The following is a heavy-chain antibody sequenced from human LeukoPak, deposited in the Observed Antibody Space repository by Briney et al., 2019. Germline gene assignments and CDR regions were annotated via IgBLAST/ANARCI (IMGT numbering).Heavy chain of an antibody. CDR2: ISSSSSTI. D-gene: IGHD3-10*01. J-gene: IGHJ4*02. V-gene: IGHV3-48*01. Sequence: GGSLRLSCAASGSTFSSYSMNWVRQAPGKGLEWVSYISSSSSTIYYADSVKGRFTISRDNAKNSLYLQMNSLRAEDTAVYYCARPYYYGSGSYSVPADWGQGTLVTVSS. CDR1: GSTFSSYS. CDR3: ARPYYYGSGSYSVPAD.